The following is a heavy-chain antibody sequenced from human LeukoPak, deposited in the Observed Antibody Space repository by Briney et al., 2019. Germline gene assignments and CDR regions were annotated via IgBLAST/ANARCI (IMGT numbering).Heavy chain of an antibody. D-gene: IGHD2-15*01. V-gene: IGHV5-51*01. CDR3: ARQRGFRGYCSGGSCYGPPQH. CDR1: GYSFTSYW. J-gene: IGHJ1*01. Sequence: GESLKISCKGSGYSFTSYWIGWVRQMPGKGLEWMGIIYPGDSDTRYSPSFQGQVTISADKSISTAYLQWSSLKASDTAMYYCARQRGFRGYCSGGSCYGPPQHWGQGTLVTVSS. CDR2: IYPGDSDT.